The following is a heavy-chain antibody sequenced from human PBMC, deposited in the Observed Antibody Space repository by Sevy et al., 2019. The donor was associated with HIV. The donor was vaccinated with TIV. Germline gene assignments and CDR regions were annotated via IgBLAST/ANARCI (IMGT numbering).Heavy chain of an antibody. D-gene: IGHD5-12*01. CDR1: GGSINSGNYY. CDR2: IHYSGGT. V-gene: IGHV4-30-4*01. J-gene: IGHJ4*02. CDR3: ARVGDMATFDY. Sequence: SKTLSLTCTVSGGSINSGNYYWGWIRQPPGKGLEWIGYIHYSGGTYYNPSLKSRVSISVDTSKNQYSLKLSSVTAADTAVYYCARVGDMATFDYWGQGTLVTVSS.